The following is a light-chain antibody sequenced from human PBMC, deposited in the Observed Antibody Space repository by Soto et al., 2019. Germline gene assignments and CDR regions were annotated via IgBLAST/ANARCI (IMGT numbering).Light chain of an antibody. CDR2: EVS. J-gene: IGLJ3*02. CDR3: SSYTSSSTQV. CDR1: SSDVGGYNY. Sequence: QSALTQPASVSGSPGQSITISCTGTSSDVGGYNYVSWYQQHPGKAPKLMIYEVSNRPSGVSNRFSGSKSGNTASLTISGLQAEDAAAYYCSSYTSSSTQVFGGGTKLTVL. V-gene: IGLV2-14*01.